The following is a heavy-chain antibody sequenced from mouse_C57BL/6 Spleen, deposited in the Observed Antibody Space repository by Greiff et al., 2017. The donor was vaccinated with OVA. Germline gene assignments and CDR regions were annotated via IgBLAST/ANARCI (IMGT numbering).Heavy chain of an antibody. J-gene: IGHJ1*03. CDR2: INPSTGGS. D-gene: IGHD1-1*01. CDR3: ANYYGSSYWYFDV. V-gene: IGHV1-42*01. CDR1: GYSFTGYY. Sequence: EVQGVESGPELVKPGASVKISCKASGYSFTGYYMNWVKQSPEKSLEWIGEINPSTGGSTYNQKFKAKATLTVDKSSSTAYMQLKSLTSEDSAVYYCANYYGSSYWYFDVWGTGTTVTVSS.